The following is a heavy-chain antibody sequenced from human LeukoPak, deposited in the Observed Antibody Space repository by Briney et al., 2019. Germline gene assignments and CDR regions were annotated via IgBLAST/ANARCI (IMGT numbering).Heavy chain of an antibody. V-gene: IGHV1-2*02. CDR1: GYTFTGYY. Sequence: ASVKVSCKASGYTFTGYYMHWVRQAPGQGLEWMGWINPNSGGTNYAQKFQGRVTMTRDTSISTAYMELSRLRSDDTAVYYCARRAPGGGSGWYWFSGFDYWGQGTLVTVSS. CDR2: INPNSGGT. CDR3: ARRAPGGGSGWYWFSGFDY. D-gene: IGHD6-19*01. J-gene: IGHJ4*02.